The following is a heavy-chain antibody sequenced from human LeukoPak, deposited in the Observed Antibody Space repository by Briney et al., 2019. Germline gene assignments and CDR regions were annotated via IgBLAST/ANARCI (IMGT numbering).Heavy chain of an antibody. V-gene: IGHV4-38-2*02. J-gene: IGHJ2*01. Sequence: SETLSLTCTVSGYSITTTYYWGWIRQSPRKGLEWIGGIYHSGTTYYNPSLKSRVTMSVETSQNQFSLKVRSVTAADTAVYYGAKAPITAGGNFDLWGRGTLVTVSS. CDR3: AKAPITAGGNFDL. CDR1: GYSITTTYY. D-gene: IGHD6-13*01. CDR2: IYHSGTT.